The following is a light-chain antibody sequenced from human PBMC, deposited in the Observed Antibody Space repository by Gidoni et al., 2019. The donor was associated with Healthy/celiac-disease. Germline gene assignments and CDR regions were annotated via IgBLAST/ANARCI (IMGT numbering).Light chain of an antibody. J-gene: IGKJ2*01. CDR2: GAS. V-gene: IGKV3-20*01. Sequence: EIVLTQSPDTLSLSPGERATLSCRASQSVSSTYLAWYQQKDGQAPRLLIYGASTRATGIPDRFSGSGSGTDFTLTISRLEPEDFAVYYCQQYGTSLMYTFGQXTKLEIK. CDR1: QSVSSTY. CDR3: QQYGTSLMYT.